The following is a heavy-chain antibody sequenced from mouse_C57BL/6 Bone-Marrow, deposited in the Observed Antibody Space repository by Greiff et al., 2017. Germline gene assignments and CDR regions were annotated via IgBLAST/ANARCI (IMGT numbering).Heavy chain of an antibody. CDR3: ARVLYDGYYYFDY. J-gene: IGHJ2*01. CDR2: IYPGGGYT. V-gene: IGHV1-63*01. D-gene: IGHD2-3*01. Sequence: QVQLQQSGAELVRPGTSVKMSCKASGYTFTNYWIGWAKQRPGHGLEWIGDIYPGGGYTNYNEKFKGKATLTADKSSSTAYMQFSSLTSEDSAIYYCARVLYDGYYYFDYWGQGTTLTVSS. CDR1: GYTFTNYW.